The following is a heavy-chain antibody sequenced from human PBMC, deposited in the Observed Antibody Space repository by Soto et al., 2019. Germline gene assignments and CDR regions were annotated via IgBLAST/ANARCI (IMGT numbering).Heavy chain of an antibody. V-gene: IGHV4-39*01. CDR1: GGSISSSSYY. CDR2: IYYSGST. D-gene: IGHD6-19*01. CDR3: APLPRIAVAGTARNNWFDP. J-gene: IGHJ5*02. Sequence: SETLSLTCTVSGGSISSSSYYWGWIRQPPGKGLEWIGSIYYSGSTYYNPSLKSRVTISVDTSKNQFSLKLSSVTAADTAVYYCAPLPRIAVAGTARNNWFDPWGQGTLVTVSS.